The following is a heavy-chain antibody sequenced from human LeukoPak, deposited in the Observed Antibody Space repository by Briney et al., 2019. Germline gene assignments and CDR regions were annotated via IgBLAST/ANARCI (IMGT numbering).Heavy chain of an antibody. CDR1: GFSVNRKY. J-gene: IGHJ4*02. V-gene: IGHV3-53*01. D-gene: IGHD3-3*01. CDR2: LYTDGTT. CDR3: ARSYDFWSGFFDS. Sequence: GGSLRLSCAASGFSVNRKYMSWVRQAPGKGLEWVSVLYTDGTTYYADSVKGRFTISRDNSKNTLYLKMNSLRAEDTAVYYCARSYDFWSGFFDSWGQGTLVTVSS.